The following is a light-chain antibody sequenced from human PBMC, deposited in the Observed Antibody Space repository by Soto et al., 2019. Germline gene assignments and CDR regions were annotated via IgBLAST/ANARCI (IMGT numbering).Light chain of an antibody. V-gene: IGLV2-14*01. CDR3: SSYKSSSTPVV. CDR2: DVS. CDR1: SSDVGGYNY. J-gene: IGLJ2*01. Sequence: QSALTQPASVSGSPGQSITISCTGTSSDVGGYNYVSWYQQHPGKAPKLMIYDVSNRPSGVSNRFSGSKSGNTASLTISGLQAEDEADYYCSSYKSSSTPVVFGGGTKHTVL.